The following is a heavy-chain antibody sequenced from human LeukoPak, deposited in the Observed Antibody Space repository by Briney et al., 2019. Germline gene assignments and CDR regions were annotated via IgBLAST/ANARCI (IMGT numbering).Heavy chain of an antibody. CDR3: ARFFIAVAEGTRDY. D-gene: IGHD6-19*01. CDR1: GGSFSGYY. CDR2: INHSGST. J-gene: IGHJ4*02. Sequence: SETLSLTCAVYGGSFSGYYWSWIRQPPGKGLEWIGEINHSGSTNYNPSLKSRVTISVDTSKNQFSLKLSSVTAEDTAVYYCARFFIAVAEGTRDYWGQGTLVTVSS. V-gene: IGHV4-34*01.